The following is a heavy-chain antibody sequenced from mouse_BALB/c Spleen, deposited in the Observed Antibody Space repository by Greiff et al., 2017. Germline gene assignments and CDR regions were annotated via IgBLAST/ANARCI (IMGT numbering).Heavy chain of an antibody. CDR2: IDPENGDT. Sequence: EVQLQQSGAELVRSGASVKLSCTASGFNIKDYYMHWVKQRPEQGLEWIGWIDPENGDTEYAPKFQGKATMTADTSSNTAYLQLSSLTSEDTAVYYCNAGYLDYWGQGTTLTVSS. J-gene: IGHJ2*01. CDR3: NAGYLDY. V-gene: IGHV14-4*02. CDR1: GFNIKDYY.